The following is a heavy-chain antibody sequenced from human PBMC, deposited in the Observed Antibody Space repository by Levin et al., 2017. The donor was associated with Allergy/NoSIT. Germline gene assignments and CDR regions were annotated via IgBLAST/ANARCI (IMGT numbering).Heavy chain of an antibody. Sequence: KISCKASGGTFSSYAISWVRQAPGQGLEWMGGIIPIFGTANYAQKFQGRVTITADKSTSTAYMELSSLRSEDTAVYYCARVEDYYGSGSLNYYYYYGMDGWGQGTTVTVSS. CDR2: IIPIFGTA. D-gene: IGHD3-10*01. V-gene: IGHV1-69*06. CDR3: ARVEDYYGSGSLNYYYYYGMDG. CDR1: GGTFSSYA. J-gene: IGHJ6*02.